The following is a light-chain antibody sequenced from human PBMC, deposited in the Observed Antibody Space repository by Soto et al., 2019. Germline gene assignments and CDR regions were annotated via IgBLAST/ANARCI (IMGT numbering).Light chain of an antibody. CDR3: QQYISYWT. V-gene: IGKV1-5*01. J-gene: IGKJ1*01. CDR1: QNINKR. Sequence: DIQMTHSPPTLSASVGDRVSMTCRASQNINKRLAWYQQKPGKAPKFLISDASNLESGVPSRFGGSGSGTEFTLTINGLQPDDIATYYCQQYISYWTFGQGTQVDIK. CDR2: DAS.